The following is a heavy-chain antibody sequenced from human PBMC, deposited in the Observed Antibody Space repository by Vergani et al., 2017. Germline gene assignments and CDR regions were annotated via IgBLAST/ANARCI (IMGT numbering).Heavy chain of an antibody. J-gene: IGHJ4*02. D-gene: IGHD3-16*01. CDR2: ISYDGSNK. CDR1: GFTFISSG. V-gene: IGHV3-30*18. Sequence: QVQLVESGGGVVQPGRSLRLSCAASGFTFISSGMHWVRQAPGKWLEWVAVISYDGSNKYYADSVKGRFTISRDNFKNTLYLQMNSLRAEDTAVYYCAKGRERLSVIQGGGDYWGRGTLVIVSS. CDR3: AKGRERLSVIQGGGDY.